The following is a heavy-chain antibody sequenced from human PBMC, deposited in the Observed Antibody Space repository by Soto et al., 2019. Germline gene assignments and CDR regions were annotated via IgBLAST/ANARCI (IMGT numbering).Heavy chain of an antibody. V-gene: IGHV3-66*04. CDR1: GFTVSSNY. CDR3: ARQLPYYYGMDV. Sequence: EGSLRLSCAASGFTVSSNYMSWVRQAPGKGLEWVSVIYSGGSTYYADSVKGRFTISRDNSKNTLYLQMNSLRAEDTAVYYCARQLPYYYGMDVWGQGTTVTVSS. CDR2: IYSGGST. J-gene: IGHJ6*02.